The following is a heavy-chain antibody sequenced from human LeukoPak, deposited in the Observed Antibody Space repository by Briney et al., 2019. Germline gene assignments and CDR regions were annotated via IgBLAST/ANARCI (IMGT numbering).Heavy chain of an antibody. CDR3: VRDQKQYYYYYYGMDV. V-gene: IGHV3-30-3*01. CDR2: VSYDGTNK. J-gene: IGHJ6*02. CDR1: GFTFSRYS. Sequence: GRSLRLSCAASGFTFSRYSMHWVRQAPGKGLEWVAVVSYDGTNKYYGDSVKGRFTMSRDNSKNTLSLQMTSLRDEDTAVYHCVRDQKQYYYYYYGMDVWGQGTTVTVSS. D-gene: IGHD4-11*01.